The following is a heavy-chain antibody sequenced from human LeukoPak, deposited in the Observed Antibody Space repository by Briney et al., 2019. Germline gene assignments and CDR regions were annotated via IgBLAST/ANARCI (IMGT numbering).Heavy chain of an antibody. J-gene: IGHJ4*02. CDR1: GFTFSNYV. CDR2: ISGSGGST. Sequence: GGSLRLSCAASGFTFSNYVMSWVRQAPGKGLEWVSAISGSGGSTYYADSVKGRFTISRDNSKNTLYVQMNSLRAEDTAVYYCAKDSLDTAFDYWGQGTLVTVSS. CDR3: AKDSLDTAFDY. D-gene: IGHD5-18*01. V-gene: IGHV3-23*01.